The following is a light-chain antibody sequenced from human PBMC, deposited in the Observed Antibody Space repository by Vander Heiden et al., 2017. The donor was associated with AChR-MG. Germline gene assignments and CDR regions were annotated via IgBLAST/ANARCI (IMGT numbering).Light chain of an antibody. Sequence: DIQMTQSPSSLSASVGDRVTITCRASQSISSYLNWYQQKPGKAPKLLIYAASSLQSGGPSRFSGSGSGTDFTLTISSLQPEDCATYYCQQSYSTPSWTFGQGTKGEIK. V-gene: IGKV1-39*01. CDR2: AAS. CDR3: QQSYSTPSWT. CDR1: QSISSY. J-gene: IGKJ1*01.